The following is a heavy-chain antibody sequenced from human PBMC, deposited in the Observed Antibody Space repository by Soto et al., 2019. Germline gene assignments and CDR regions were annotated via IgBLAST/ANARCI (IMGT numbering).Heavy chain of an antibody. CDR2: IIPIFGTA. CDR3: ARDWVAYDIVTGYDAFDI. Sequence: QVQLVQSGAEVKKPGSSVKVSCKASGGTFSSYAISWVRQAPGQGIEWMGVIIPIFGTANYAQKFQGRVTMTEDESTSTAYIELSSLGSEDAAVYYCARDWVAYDIVTGYDAFDIWGQGTMVTVSS. J-gene: IGHJ3*02. CDR1: GGTFSSYA. V-gene: IGHV1-69*01. D-gene: IGHD3-9*01.